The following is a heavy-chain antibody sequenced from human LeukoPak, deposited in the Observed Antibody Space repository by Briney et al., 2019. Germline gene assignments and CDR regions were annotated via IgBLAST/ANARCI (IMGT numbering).Heavy chain of an antibody. CDR3: AKETGLLWFGELLALDD. Sequence: PGGSLRLSCAASGFTFSSYGMHWVRQAPGKGLEWVAVISYDGSNKYYADSVKGRFTISRDNSKNTLYLQMNSLRAEDTAVYYCAKETGLLWFGELLALDDWGQGTLVTVSS. CDR1: GFTFSSYG. J-gene: IGHJ4*02. CDR2: ISYDGSNK. D-gene: IGHD3-10*01. V-gene: IGHV3-30*18.